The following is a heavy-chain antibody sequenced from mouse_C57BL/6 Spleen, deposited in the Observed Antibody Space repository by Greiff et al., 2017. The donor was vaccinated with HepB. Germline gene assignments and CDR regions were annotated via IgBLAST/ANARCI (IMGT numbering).Heavy chain of an antibody. CDR2: IDPSDSYT. D-gene: IGHD1-1*01. V-gene: IGHV1-69*01. Sequence: QVQLQQPGAELVMPGASVKLSCKASGYTFTSYWMHWVKQRPGQGLEWIGEIDPSDSYTNYNQKFKGKSTLTVDKSSSTAYMQLSSLTSEDSAVYYCARGGYGSSPLDYWGQGTTLTVSS. CDR3: ARGGYGSSPLDY. J-gene: IGHJ2*01. CDR1: GYTFTSYW.